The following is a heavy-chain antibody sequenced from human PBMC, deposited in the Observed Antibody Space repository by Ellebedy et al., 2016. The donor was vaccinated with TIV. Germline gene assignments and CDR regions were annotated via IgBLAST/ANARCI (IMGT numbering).Heavy chain of an antibody. CDR1: GFTFTSYW. J-gene: IGHJ5*02. CDR2: INGDGSHT. D-gene: IGHD3-22*01. CDR3: TRDPVREVIVGA. V-gene: IGHV3-74*01. Sequence: GESLKISCAASGFTFTSYWMHWVRQAPGKGLVWVSHINGDGSHTIYADSVKGRFTISRDNAKNTLYLQMNSLRDEDTAVYYCTRDPVREVIVGAWGQGTLVTVSS.